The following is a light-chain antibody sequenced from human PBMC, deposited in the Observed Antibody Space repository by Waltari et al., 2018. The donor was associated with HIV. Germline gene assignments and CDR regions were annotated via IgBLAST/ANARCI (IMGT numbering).Light chain of an antibody. Sequence: QSALTHPASVSGAPRQSITISCTGTISDFVSYDYVSWYQQHPGKAPNLMIFEVSHRPSGVSDRFSGSKSGNTASLTISGLLADDEADYYCSSYTSTTTVIFGGGTKVTVL. J-gene: IGLJ2*01. V-gene: IGLV2-14*01. CDR2: EVS. CDR3: SSYTSTTTVI. CDR1: ISDFVSYDY.